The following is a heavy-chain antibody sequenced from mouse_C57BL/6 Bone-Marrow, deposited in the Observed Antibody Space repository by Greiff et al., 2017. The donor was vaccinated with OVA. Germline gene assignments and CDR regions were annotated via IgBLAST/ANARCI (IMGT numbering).Heavy chain of an antibody. CDR3: ARNYYGSYWYFDV. CDR2: IDPSDSET. J-gene: IGHJ1*03. Sequence: QVQLQQPGAELVRPGSSVKLSCKASGYTFTSYWMHWVKQRPIQGLEWIGNIDPSDSETHYNQKFKDKATLTVDKSSSTAYMKLSSLTSEDSAVYYCARNYYGSYWYFDVWGTGTTVTVSS. V-gene: IGHV1-52*01. D-gene: IGHD1-1*01. CDR1: GYTFTSYW.